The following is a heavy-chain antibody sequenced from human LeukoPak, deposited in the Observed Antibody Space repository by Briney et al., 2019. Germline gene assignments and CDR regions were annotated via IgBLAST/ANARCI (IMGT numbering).Heavy chain of an antibody. Sequence: ASVKVSCKASGYTFTGYYMHWVRQAPGQGLEWMGWINPNSGGTYYAQKFQGRVTMTSDTSISTAYMELSRLRSDNTAVYYCARVSRSSSPDNYYYYYMDVWGKGTTVTVSS. D-gene: IGHD6-6*01. CDR2: INPNSGGT. J-gene: IGHJ6*03. CDR1: GYTFTGYY. CDR3: ARVSRSSSPDNYYYYYMDV. V-gene: IGHV1-2*02.